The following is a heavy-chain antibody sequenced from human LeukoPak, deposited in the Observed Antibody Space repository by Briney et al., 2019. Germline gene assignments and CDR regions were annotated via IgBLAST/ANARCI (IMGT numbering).Heavy chain of an antibody. J-gene: IGHJ4*02. CDR2: INHSGST. V-gene: IGHV4-34*01. CDR1: GFTFSSYA. CDR3: ARGPVRRTVTTRGYYFDY. D-gene: IGHD4-17*01. Sequence: PGGSLRLSCAASGFTFSSYAMSWIRQPPGKGLEWIGEINHSGSTNYNPSLKSRVTISVDTSKNQFSLKLSSVTAADTAVYYCARGPVRRTVTTRGYYFDYWGQGTLVTVSS.